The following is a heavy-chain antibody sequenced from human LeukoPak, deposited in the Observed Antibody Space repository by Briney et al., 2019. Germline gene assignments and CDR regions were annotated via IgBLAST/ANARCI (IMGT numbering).Heavy chain of an antibody. CDR2: IIPNLGIA. V-gene: IGHV1-69*02. D-gene: IGHD1-26*01. CDR1: GGTFSSYT. CDR3: ASESIVGATVDY. J-gene: IGHJ4*02. Sequence: SVKVSCKASGGTFSSYTISWVRQAPGQGLEWMGRIIPNLGIANYAQKFQGRVTITADKSTSTAYMEPSSLRSEDTAVYYCASESIVGATVDYWGQGTLVTVSS.